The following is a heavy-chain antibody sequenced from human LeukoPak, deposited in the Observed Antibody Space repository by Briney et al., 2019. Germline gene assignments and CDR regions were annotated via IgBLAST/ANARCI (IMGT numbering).Heavy chain of an antibody. V-gene: IGHV4-39*01. J-gene: IGHJ6*03. D-gene: IGHD6-6*01. CDR3: ARLIIEYSSSKVDYYYYYMDV. CDR1: GDSISRTNYY. CDR2: IYYSGST. Sequence: PSETLSLTCSVSGDSISRTNYYWGWIRQPPGKGLEWIGSIYYSGSTYYNPSLKSRVTISIDTSKSQFSLKLSSVAAADTAVYYCARLIIEYSSSKVDYYYYYMDVWGKGTTVTVSS.